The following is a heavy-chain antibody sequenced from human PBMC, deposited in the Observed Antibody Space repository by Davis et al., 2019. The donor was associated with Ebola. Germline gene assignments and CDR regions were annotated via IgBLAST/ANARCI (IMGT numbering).Heavy chain of an antibody. D-gene: IGHD2-21*01. CDR3: ARGSLIRGVVVIAIDY. Sequence: SVKVSCKASGYTFTGYYMYWVRQAPGQGLEWMGGIIPIFGTANYAQKFQGRVTITADESTSTAYMELSRLRSDDTAVYYCARGSLIRGVVVIAIDYWGQGTLVTVSS. CDR2: IIPIFGTA. J-gene: IGHJ4*02. CDR1: GYTFTGYY. V-gene: IGHV1-69*13.